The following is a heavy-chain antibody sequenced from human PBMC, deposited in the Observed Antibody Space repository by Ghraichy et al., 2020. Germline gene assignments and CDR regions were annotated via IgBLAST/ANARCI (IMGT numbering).Heavy chain of an antibody. Sequence: SETLSLTCSVSGGSVSSVGDYWSWIRQPPGKGLEWIGNIYYSGSTNYNPSLRSRVNISVDTSKNQFSLKLTSVSAADMGVYYCARRSGRLTATTPLDYWGRGTLRTISS. D-gene: IGHD4-17*01. CDR2: IYYSGST. CDR1: GGSVSSVGDY. CDR3: ARRSGRLTATTPLDY. J-gene: IGHJ4*02. V-gene: IGHV4-61*08.